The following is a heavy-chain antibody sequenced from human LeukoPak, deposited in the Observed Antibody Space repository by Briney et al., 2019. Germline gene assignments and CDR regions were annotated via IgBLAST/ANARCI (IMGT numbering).Heavy chain of an antibody. CDR3: ASAYSSSSPVDY. V-gene: IGHV3-21*01. CDR1: GFTFSSYS. CDR2: ISSSSYI. D-gene: IGHD6-6*01. Sequence: GGSLRLSCAASGFTFSSYSMNWVRQAPGKGLEWVSSISSSSYIYYADSVKGRFTISRDNAKNSLYLQMNSLRAEDTAVCYCASAYSSSSPVDYWGQGTLVTVSS. J-gene: IGHJ4*02.